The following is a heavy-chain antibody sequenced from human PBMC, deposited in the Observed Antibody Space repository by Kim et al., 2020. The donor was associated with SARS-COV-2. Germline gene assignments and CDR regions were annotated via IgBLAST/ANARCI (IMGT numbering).Heavy chain of an antibody. J-gene: IGHJ4*02. V-gene: IGHV6-1*01. Sequence: VHVKSRLTHNPDTSKNQFSLQLNSVTPEDTAVYYCATDNLLSSGWYYFDYWGQGTLVTVSS. D-gene: IGHD6-19*01. CDR3: ATDNLLSSGWYYFDY.